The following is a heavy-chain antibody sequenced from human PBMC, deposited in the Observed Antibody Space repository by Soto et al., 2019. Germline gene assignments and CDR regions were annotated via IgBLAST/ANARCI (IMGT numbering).Heavy chain of an antibody. V-gene: IGHV4-59*01. CDR2: VSYIGST. CDR3: ARGYCSGVICYLYYFDY. J-gene: IGHJ4*02. D-gene: IGHD2-15*01. CDR1: GDSINNYY. Sequence: QVQLQESGPGLVKPSETLSLNCTVSGDSINNYYWNWIRQPPGKGLEWIGYVSYIGSTNYNPSLESRFTISVDTSKTQFSLRLSSVTAADTAVYCCARGYCSGVICYLYYFDYWGQGTLVTVSS.